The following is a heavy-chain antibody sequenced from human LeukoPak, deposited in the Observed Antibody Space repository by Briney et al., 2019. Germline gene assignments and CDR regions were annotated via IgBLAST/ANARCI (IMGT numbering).Heavy chain of an antibody. CDR2: ISAYNGNT. Sequence: ASVKVSCKASGYTFTSYGISWVRQAPGQELEWMGWISAYNGNTNYAQKLQGRVTMTTDTSTSTAYMELRSLRSDDTAVYYCARGEDDYGDYTRLDYWGQGTLVTVSS. J-gene: IGHJ4*02. V-gene: IGHV1-18*01. D-gene: IGHD4-17*01. CDR1: GYTFTSYG. CDR3: ARGEDDYGDYTRLDY.